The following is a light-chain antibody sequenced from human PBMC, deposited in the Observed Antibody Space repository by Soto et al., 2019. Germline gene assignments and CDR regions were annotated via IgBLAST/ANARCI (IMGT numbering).Light chain of an antibody. V-gene: IGLV2-14*01. CDR2: DVS. J-gene: IGLJ2*01. CDR1: SSDVGGYIY. Sequence: QSALTQPASVSGSPGQSITISCTGTSSDVGGYIYVSWHQQHPGTAPKLMIYDVSNRPSGVSNRFSGAKFGKTASLSISGLQAGYEADYYCSSFASSNTLVFGGGTTLTVL. CDR3: SSFASSNTLV.